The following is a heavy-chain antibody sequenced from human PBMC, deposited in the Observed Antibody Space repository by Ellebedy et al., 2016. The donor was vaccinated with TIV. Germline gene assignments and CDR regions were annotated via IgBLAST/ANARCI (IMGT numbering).Heavy chain of an antibody. CDR2: IYSGGST. J-gene: IGHJ4*02. CDR3: ARETRGGSYPYDY. D-gene: IGHD1-26*01. V-gene: IGHV3-66*01. Sequence: PGGSLRLSCAASGFTVSSNYMSWVRQAPGKGLEWVSVIYSGGSTYYADSVKGRFTISRDNSKNTLYLQMNSLRAEDTAVYYCARETRGGSYPYDYWGQGTLVTVSS. CDR1: GFTVSSNY.